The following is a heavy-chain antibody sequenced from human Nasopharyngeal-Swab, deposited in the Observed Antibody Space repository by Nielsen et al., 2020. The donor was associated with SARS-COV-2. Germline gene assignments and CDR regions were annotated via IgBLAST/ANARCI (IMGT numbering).Heavy chain of an antibody. Sequence: GGSLRLSCAASGFTFSGYWMSWVRQAPGKGLEWVANIKQDGSETYYVDSVKGRFTISRENAKNTLYLQMNSLRVEDTAVYYCARETAVAGDYYYDYWGQGTLVAVSS. CDR3: ARETAVAGDYYYDY. D-gene: IGHD6-19*01. CDR1: GFTFSGYW. CDR2: IKQDGSET. J-gene: IGHJ4*02. V-gene: IGHV3-7*01.